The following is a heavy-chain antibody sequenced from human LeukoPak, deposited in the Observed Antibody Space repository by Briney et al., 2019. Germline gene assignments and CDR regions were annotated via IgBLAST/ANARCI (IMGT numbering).Heavy chain of an antibody. CDR3: ARAGDFWSGYGVDY. J-gene: IGHJ4*02. CDR2: IYYSGST. D-gene: IGHD3-3*01. Sequence: SETLSLTCTVSGGSISSYYWSWIRQPPGKGLEWIGYIYYSGSTNYNPSLKSRVTISVDTSKNQFSLKLSSVTAADTAVYYCARAGDFWSGYGVDYWGQGTLVTVSS. CDR1: GGSISSYY. V-gene: IGHV4-59*01.